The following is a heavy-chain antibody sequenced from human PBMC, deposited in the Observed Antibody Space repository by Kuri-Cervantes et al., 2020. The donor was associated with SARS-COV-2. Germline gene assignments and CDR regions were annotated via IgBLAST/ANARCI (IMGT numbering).Heavy chain of an antibody. Sequence: GESLKISCAASGFTFSSYSMNWVRQAPGKGLEWVSSISSSSSYIYYADSVKGRFTISRDNAKNSLYLQMNSLRAEDTAVYYCATLGYCSSTSCPSASYYYYYGMDVWGQGTTVTVSS. CDR2: ISSSSSYI. V-gene: IGHV3-21*01. CDR1: GFTFSSYS. CDR3: ATLGYCSSTSCPSASYYYYYGMDV. J-gene: IGHJ6*02. D-gene: IGHD2-2*01.